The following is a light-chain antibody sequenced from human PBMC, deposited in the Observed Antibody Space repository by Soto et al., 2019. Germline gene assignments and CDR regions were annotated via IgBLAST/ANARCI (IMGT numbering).Light chain of an antibody. CDR3: SSYASSITLV. J-gene: IGLJ2*01. Sequence: QSALTQPASVSGSPGQSITISCTGTSSDVGGYDYVSWYQQHPGKAPKLLIFDVSKRPSGVSYRFSGSKSGNTASLTISGLQADDEADYYCSSYASSITLVFGGGPKLTVL. V-gene: IGLV2-14*01. CDR1: SSDVGGYDY. CDR2: DVS.